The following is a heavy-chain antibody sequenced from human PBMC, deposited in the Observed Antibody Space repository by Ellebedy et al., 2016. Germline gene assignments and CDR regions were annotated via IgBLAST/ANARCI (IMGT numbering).Heavy chain of an antibody. CDR2: ISGSGGTT. CDR3: AKHIGKRLGQDF. V-gene: IGHV3-23*01. Sequence: GESLKISXAASGFTFSSYSMNWVRQAPGKGLEWVSSISGSGGTTYYADSVKGRFTISRDNSKNTLYLHMSSLRAEDTATHYCAKHIGKRLGQDFWGQGTLVTVSS. J-gene: IGHJ4*01. CDR1: GFTFSSYS. D-gene: IGHD3-16*01.